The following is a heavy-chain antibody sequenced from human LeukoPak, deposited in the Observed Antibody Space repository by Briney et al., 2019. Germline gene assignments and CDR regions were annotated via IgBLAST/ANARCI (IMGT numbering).Heavy chain of an antibody. J-gene: IGHJ4*02. CDR3: ARVGSSGWYGAYDY. CDR2: INWNGGST. CDR1: GFTFSSYA. Sequence: GGSLRLSCAASGFTFSSYAMSWVRQAPGKGLEWVSGINWNGGSTGYADSVKGRFTISRDNAKNSLYLQMNSLRAEDTALYYCARVGSSGWYGAYDYWGQGTLVTVSS. V-gene: IGHV3-20*04. D-gene: IGHD6-19*01.